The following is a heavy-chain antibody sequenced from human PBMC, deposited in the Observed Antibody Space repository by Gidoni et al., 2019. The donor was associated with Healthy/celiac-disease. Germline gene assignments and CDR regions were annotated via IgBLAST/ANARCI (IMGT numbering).Heavy chain of an antibody. D-gene: IGHD1-26*01. Sequence: QVQLVESGGGVVQPGRSLRLSCAASGFTFSSYAMHWVRQAPGKGLEWVAVISYDGSNKYYADSVKGRFTISRDNSKNTLYLQMNSLRAEDTAVYYCARDLRSGAFDIWGQGTMVTVSS. J-gene: IGHJ3*02. CDR1: GFTFSSYA. CDR3: ARDLRSGAFDI. CDR2: ISYDGSNK. V-gene: IGHV3-30-3*01.